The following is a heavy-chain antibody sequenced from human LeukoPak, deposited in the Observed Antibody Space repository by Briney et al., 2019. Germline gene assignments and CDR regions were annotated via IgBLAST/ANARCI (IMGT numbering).Heavy chain of an antibody. V-gene: IGHV3-66*01. Sequence: PGGSLRLSCAASGFTVSSNYMSWVRQAPGKGLDWVSVIFSGRNTYYADSVKGRFTISTDNSKNTLDLQMNSLRAEDTAVYYCARTVPGYCSGGSCLGYWGRGTLVTVSS. D-gene: IGHD2-15*01. J-gene: IGHJ4*02. CDR2: IFSGRNT. CDR1: GFTVSSNY. CDR3: ARTVPGYCSGGSCLGY.